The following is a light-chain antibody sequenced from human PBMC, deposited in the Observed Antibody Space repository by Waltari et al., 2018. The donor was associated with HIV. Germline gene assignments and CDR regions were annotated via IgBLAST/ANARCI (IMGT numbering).Light chain of an antibody. J-gene: IGLJ2*01. CDR3: ATWDDSLNGPV. CDR2: TND. V-gene: IGLV1-44*01. Sequence: QSVLSQARSASGTPGQSVAISCSGRTSNIGSHAVNWYQQLPGTAPKLLIHTNDQRPSGVPDRFSGSKSGTSASLAISGLQSADESDYYCATWDDSLNGPVFGGGTKLTVL. CDR1: TSNIGSHA.